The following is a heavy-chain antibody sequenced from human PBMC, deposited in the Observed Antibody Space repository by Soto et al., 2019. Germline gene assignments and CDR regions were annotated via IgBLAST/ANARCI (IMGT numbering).Heavy chain of an antibody. CDR1: GYTFTSYA. J-gene: IGHJ6*02. Sequence: ASVKVSCKASGYTFTSYAMHWVRQAPGQRLEWMGWINAGNGNTKYSQKFQGRVTITRDTSASTAYMELSSLRSEDTAAYYCARVDYDFWSGTVPIGMDVWGQGTTVTVSS. V-gene: IGHV1-3*01. CDR3: ARVDYDFWSGTVPIGMDV. D-gene: IGHD3-3*01. CDR2: INAGNGNT.